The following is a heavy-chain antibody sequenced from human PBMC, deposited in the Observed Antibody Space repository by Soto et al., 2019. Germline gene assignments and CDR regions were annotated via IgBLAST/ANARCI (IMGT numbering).Heavy chain of an antibody. CDR3: ARGGSYYAH. J-gene: IGHJ4*02. Sequence: QEQLVQSGAEVKQPGASVRVSCKASGNTHTIYFIHWLRQARGQGLEWMGWINSVSGDTNYAHKFQGRVTMTRDTSTTTAFMELSGLRSDDTAVYFCARGGSYYAHWGQGTLVTVSS. CDR2: INSVSGDT. D-gene: IGHD3-10*01. V-gene: IGHV1-2*02. CDR1: GNTHTIYF.